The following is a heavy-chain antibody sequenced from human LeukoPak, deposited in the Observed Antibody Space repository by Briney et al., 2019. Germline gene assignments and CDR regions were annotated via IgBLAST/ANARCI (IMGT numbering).Heavy chain of an antibody. CDR3: AKRRAYCGGDCYSPPGLSGY. V-gene: IGHV3-23*01. J-gene: IGHJ4*02. CDR1: GFTFSSYA. D-gene: IGHD2-21*02. CDR2: ISGSGGST. Sequence: PGGSLRLSCAASGFTFSSYAMSWVRQAPGKGLEWVSAISGSGGSTYYADSVKGRFTISRDNSKNTLYLQMNSLRAEDTAVYYCAKRRAYCGGDCYSPPGLSGYWGQGALVTVSS.